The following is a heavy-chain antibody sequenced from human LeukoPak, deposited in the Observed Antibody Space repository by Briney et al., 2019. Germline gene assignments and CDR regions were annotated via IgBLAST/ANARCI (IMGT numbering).Heavy chain of an antibody. V-gene: IGHV3-7*01. D-gene: IGHD4-11*01. CDR2: IKQDGSEK. J-gene: IGHJ6*03. Sequence: GGSLRLSCAAYGFTFSSYWMSWVRQAPGKGLEWVANIKQDGSEKYYVDSVRGRFTISRDNAKNSLYLQMNSLRAEDTAVYYCARRTTSLLYYYYMDVWGKGTTVTVSS. CDR1: GFTFSSYW. CDR3: ARRTTSLLYYYYMDV.